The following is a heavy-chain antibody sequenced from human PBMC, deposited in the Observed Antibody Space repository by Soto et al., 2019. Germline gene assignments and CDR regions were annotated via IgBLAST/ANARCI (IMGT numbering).Heavy chain of an antibody. Sequence: QVQLQESGPGLVKPSGTLSLTCAVSGDSITSDKWWSWIRQPPGKGLQWIGEIYHSGSSKYNPSLKSRVIISVDKSKNQFSLKVSSVTAADTAVYYCARGGTQQQRDHWGQGTLVTVSS. D-gene: IGHD6-13*01. CDR3: ARGGTQQQRDH. CDR1: GDSITSDKW. J-gene: IGHJ4*02. CDR2: IYHSGSS. V-gene: IGHV4-4*02.